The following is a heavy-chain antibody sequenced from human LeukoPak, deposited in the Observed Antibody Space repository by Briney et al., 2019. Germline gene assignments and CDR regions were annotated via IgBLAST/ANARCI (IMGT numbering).Heavy chain of an antibody. V-gene: IGHV3-48*01. CDR1: GFTFTSYA. D-gene: IGHD4-17*01. CDR3: ARGPYGDYVDAFDF. Sequence: GGSLRLSCAASGFTFTSYAMNWVRQAPGKGLEWVSYISDSSNKIYYADSVRGRFIISRDNAKNLLYLQMNSLRADDTAMFYCARGPYGDYVDAFDFWGQGTMVTVSS. CDR2: ISDSSNKI. J-gene: IGHJ3*01.